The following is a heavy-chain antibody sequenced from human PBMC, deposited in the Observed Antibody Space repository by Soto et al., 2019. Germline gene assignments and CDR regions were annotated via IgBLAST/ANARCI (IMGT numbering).Heavy chain of an antibody. V-gene: IGHV4-59*01. J-gene: IGHJ3*02. CDR3: ARLNTGGSGWYSNDAFDI. CDR2: IYYSGST. CDR1: GGSSSSYY. Sequence: SETLSLTCTVAGGSSSSYYGSWIRQPPGKGLEWIGYIYYSGSTNYNPSLKSRVTISVDTSKNQFSLKLSSVTAADTAVYYCARLNTGGSGWYSNDAFDIWGQGTMVTVSS. D-gene: IGHD6-19*01.